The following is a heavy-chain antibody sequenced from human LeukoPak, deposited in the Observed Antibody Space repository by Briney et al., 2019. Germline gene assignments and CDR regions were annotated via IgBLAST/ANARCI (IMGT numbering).Heavy chain of an antibody. CDR1: GFTFSIYS. D-gene: IGHD3-9*01. J-gene: IGHJ6*03. CDR2: ISSSSSTI. Sequence: GGSLRLSCAASGFTFSIYSMNWVRQAPGKGLEWVSYISSSSSTIYYADSVKGRFTISRDNAKNSLYLQMNSLRAEDTAVYYCVRRGANYDILIGYYYYMDVWGKGTTVTISS. V-gene: IGHV3-48*04. CDR3: VRRGANYDILIGYYYYMDV.